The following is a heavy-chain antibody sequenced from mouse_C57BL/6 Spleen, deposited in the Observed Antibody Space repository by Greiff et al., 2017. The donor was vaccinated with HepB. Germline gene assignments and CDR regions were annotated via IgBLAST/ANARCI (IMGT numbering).Heavy chain of an antibody. CDR3: ARADYSNLPWYFDV. J-gene: IGHJ1*03. CDR2: IYPGSGST. D-gene: IGHD2-5*01. Sequence: QVQLQQPGAELVKPGASVKMSCKASGYTFTSYWITWVKQRPGQGLEWIGDIYPGSGSTNYNEKFKSKATLTVDTSSSTAYMQLSSLTSEDSAVYYCARADYSNLPWYFDVWGTGTTVTVSS. CDR1: GYTFTSYW. V-gene: IGHV1-55*01.